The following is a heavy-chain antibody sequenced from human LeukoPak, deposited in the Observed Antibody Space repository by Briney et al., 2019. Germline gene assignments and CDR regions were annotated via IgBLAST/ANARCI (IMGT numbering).Heavy chain of an antibody. V-gene: IGHV3-33*01. D-gene: IGHD3-10*01. Sequence: GGSLRLSCAASGFSFSNHGMHWVRQAPGKRLEWVAVIWDDGNNKRYANSVNGRFTISRDNSENTPYLQMNGLTAEDTAMYYCARDSYQDYYGRFDPWGQGTLVIVSS. J-gene: IGHJ5*02. CDR2: IWDDGNNK. CDR1: GFSFSNHG. CDR3: ARDSYQDYYGRFDP.